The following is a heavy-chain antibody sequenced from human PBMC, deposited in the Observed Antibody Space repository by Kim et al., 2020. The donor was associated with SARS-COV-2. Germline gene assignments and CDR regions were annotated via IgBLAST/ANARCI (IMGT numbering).Heavy chain of an antibody. CDR3: ARGISSSGIRGGAFDI. CDR2: INPSGGST. CDR1: GYTFTSYY. D-gene: IGHD6-13*01. Sequence: ASVKVSCKASGYTFTSYYMHWVRQAPGQGLEWMGIINPSGGSTSYAQKFQGRVTMTRDTSTSTVYMELSSLRSEDTAVYYCARGISSSGIRGGAFDIWGQGTMVTVSS. J-gene: IGHJ3*02. V-gene: IGHV1-46*01.